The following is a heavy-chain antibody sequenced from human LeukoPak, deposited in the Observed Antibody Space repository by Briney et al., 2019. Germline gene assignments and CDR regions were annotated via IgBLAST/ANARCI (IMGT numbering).Heavy chain of an antibody. Sequence: SETLSLTCAVYGGSFSGYSWTWIRQPPGKGLEWIGEINHSGSTNYNPSLKSRVTISVDTPKNQLSLKLNSVTAADTAVYYCARQTKTVMGDYWGQGTLVTVSS. CDR3: ARQTKTVMGDY. CDR2: INHSGST. J-gene: IGHJ4*02. CDR1: GGSFSGYS. D-gene: IGHD4-11*01. V-gene: IGHV4-34*01.